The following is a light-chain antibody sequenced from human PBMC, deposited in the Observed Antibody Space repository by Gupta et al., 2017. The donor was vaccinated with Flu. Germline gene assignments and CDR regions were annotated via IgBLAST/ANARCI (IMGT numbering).Light chain of an antibody. Sequence: AIRMTQSSSSFSASTGDRVTITCRASQGISSYLAWYQQKPGKAPNLLIYAASTLQSGVPSRFSGSGSGTEFTLTISCLQSEDFATYYCQQYYSYPPTFGQGTKLEIK. CDR1: QGISSY. J-gene: IGKJ2*01. CDR3: QQYYSYPPT. V-gene: IGKV1-8*01. CDR2: AAS.